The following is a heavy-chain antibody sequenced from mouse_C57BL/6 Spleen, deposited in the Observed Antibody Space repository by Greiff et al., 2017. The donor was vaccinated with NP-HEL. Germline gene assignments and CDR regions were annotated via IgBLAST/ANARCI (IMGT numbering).Heavy chain of an antibody. CDR2: IYPGDGDT. D-gene: IGHD2-4*01. CDR3: ARGPGYDYAWFAY. CDR1: GYAFSSSW. Sequence: QVQLQQSGPELVKPGASVKISCKASGYAFSSSWMNWVKQRPGKGLEWIGRIYPGDGDTNYNGKFKGKATLTADKSSSTAYMQLSSLTSEDSAVYFCARGPGYDYAWFAYWGQGTLVTVSA. V-gene: IGHV1-82*01. J-gene: IGHJ3*01.